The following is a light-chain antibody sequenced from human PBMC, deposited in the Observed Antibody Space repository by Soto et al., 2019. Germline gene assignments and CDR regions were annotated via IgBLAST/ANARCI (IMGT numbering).Light chain of an antibody. Sequence: EIVMTPSPATLSVSPGERATLSCRASPSVSSNLAWYQQKTGQAPRLLIYGASTRATGIPARFSGSGSGTEFTLTISSLQSEDFAVYYCQQYNNWPPITFGQGTKVDIK. CDR3: QQYNNWPPIT. CDR1: PSVSSN. J-gene: IGKJ1*01. V-gene: IGKV3-15*01. CDR2: GAS.